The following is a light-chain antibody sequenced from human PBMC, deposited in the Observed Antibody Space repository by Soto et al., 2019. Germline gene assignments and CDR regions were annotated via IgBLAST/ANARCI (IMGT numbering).Light chain of an antibody. Sequence: EIVLAQSPGTLSLSPVESAALSCMASQSVSSSFLAWYQQKAGQAPRLLIYGASNRATGIPDRFSGSGSGTEFTLTISRLETEDFAVYYCQQYGSSSTFGQGTRLEIK. J-gene: IGKJ5*01. CDR2: GAS. V-gene: IGKV3-20*01. CDR1: QSVSSSF. CDR3: QQYGSSST.